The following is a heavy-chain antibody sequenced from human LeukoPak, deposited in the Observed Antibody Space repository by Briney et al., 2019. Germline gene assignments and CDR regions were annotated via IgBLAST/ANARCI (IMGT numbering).Heavy chain of an antibody. D-gene: IGHD4-11*01. V-gene: IGHV3-30-3*01. CDR2: ISYDGNTI. CDR3: ARSGGLQKFDY. J-gene: IGHJ4*02. Sequence: PGRSLRLSCAASEVTFRNYAVHWVRQAPGKGLQWGAVISYDGNTIHYADSVKGRFIISRDTSKNTLYLQMNSLRAEDTAVYYCARSGGLQKFDYWGQGTLVTVSS. CDR1: EVTFRNYA.